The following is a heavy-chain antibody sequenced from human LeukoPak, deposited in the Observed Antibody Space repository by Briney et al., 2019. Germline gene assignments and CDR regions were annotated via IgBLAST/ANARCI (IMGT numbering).Heavy chain of an antibody. CDR1: GFTFSSYG. CDR2: ISYDGSNK. CDR3: ARDLLNGYFDH. D-gene: IGHD2-8*01. V-gene: IGHV3-30*03. J-gene: IGHJ4*02. Sequence: GGSLRLSCAASGFTFSSYGMHWVRQAPGKGLEWVAVISYDGSNKYYADSVKGRFTISRDNSKNTLYLQMNSLRAEDTAVYHCARDLLNGYFDHWGQGTLVTVSS.